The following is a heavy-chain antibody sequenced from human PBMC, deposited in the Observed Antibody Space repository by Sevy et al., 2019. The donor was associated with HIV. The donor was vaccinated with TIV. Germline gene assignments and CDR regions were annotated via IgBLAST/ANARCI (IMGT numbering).Heavy chain of an antibody. CDR3: ARVLEPLGAFDI. CDR1: GFTFSSYS. CDR2: ISSSSSYI. J-gene: IGHJ3*02. V-gene: IGHV3-21*01. Sequence: GGSLRLSCAASGFTFSSYSMNWVRQAPGKGLEWVSSISSSSSYIYYADSVKGRFTISRDNAKNSLYLQMNSLRAEDTAGYYCARVLEPLGAFDIWGQGTMVTVSS.